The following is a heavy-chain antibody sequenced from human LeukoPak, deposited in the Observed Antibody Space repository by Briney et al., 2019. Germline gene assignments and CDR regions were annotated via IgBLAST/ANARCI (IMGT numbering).Heavy chain of an antibody. Sequence: GASVKVFCKASGYTFTGYYMHWVRQAPGQGLEWMGWINPNSGGTNYAQKFQGRVTMTRDTSISTAYLELSRLRSDDTAVYYCARGYYYDSSGYIPHDAFDIWGQGTMVTVSS. CDR1: GYTFTGYY. CDR3: ARGYYYDSSGYIPHDAFDI. J-gene: IGHJ3*02. CDR2: INPNSGGT. V-gene: IGHV1-2*02. D-gene: IGHD3-22*01.